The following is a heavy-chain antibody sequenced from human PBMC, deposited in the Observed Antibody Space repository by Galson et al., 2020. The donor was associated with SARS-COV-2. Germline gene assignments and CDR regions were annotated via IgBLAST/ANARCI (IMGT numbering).Heavy chain of an antibody. CDR1: AGSISSSTYY. Sequence: SETLSLTCAVSAGSISSSTYYWGWIRPPPGKGLEWIGTIYYSGTTYYNPSLKSRVTISVDTSKNQFSLKLTSVTAADTAVYYCATLSIYWGQGTLVTVSS. CDR3: ATLSIY. D-gene: IGHD3-3*02. CDR2: IYYSGTT. V-gene: IGHV4-39*01. J-gene: IGHJ4*02.